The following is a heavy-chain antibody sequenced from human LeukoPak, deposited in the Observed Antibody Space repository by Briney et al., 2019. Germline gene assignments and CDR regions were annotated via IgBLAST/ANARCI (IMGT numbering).Heavy chain of an antibody. CDR1: SYTFTSYG. Sequence: VASVKVSCKASSYTFTSYGSSWVRQAPGQGLDWMGWISAYNGNTNYAQKLQGRVTMTTDTSTSTAYMELSSLRSEDTAVYYCANGITDISLINWGQGTLVTVSS. CDR2: ISAYNGNT. J-gene: IGHJ4*02. CDR3: ANGITDISLIN. V-gene: IGHV1-18*01. D-gene: IGHD3-9*01.